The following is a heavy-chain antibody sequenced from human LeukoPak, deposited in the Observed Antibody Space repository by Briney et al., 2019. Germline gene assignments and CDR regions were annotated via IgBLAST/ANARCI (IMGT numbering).Heavy chain of an antibody. CDR1: GGSISSGGYY. V-gene: IGHV4-30-2*01. CDR2: IYHSGST. Sequence: SETLSLTCTVSGGSISSGGYYWSWIRQPPGKGLEWIGYIYHSGSTYYNPSLKSRVTISVDRSKNQFSLKLSSVTAADTAVYYCAREVVPAAIPFDYWGQGTLVTVSS. J-gene: IGHJ4*02. D-gene: IGHD2-2*02. CDR3: AREVVPAAIPFDY.